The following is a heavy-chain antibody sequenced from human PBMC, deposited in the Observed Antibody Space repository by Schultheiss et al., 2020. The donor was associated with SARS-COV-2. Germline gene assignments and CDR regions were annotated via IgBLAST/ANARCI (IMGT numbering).Heavy chain of an antibody. CDR1: GGSISSYY. CDR3: ARGITVFGVVATPKFYYGLDV. D-gene: IGHD3-3*01. CDR2: ISDSLST. V-gene: IGHV4-59*12. J-gene: IGHJ6*02. Sequence: SETLSLTCTVSGGSISSYYWSWIRQPPGKGLEWIGYISDSLSTKYSPSLKSRVTISSDTSKNQFSLNLTSVTAADTAIYFCARGITVFGVVATPKFYYGLDVWGQGTTVTVSS.